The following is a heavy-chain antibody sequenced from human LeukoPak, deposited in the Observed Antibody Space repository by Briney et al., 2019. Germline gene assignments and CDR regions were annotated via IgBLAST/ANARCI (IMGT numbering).Heavy chain of an antibody. Sequence: SETLSLTCTVSGGPISSYYWSWIRQPAGKGLEWIGRIYTSGSTNYNPSLKSRVTMSVDTSKNQFSLKLSSVTAADTAVYYCARDGRTIFGVVIPFDYWGQGTLVTVSS. CDR3: ARDGRTIFGVVIPFDY. CDR1: GGPISSYY. V-gene: IGHV4-4*07. CDR2: IYTSGST. D-gene: IGHD3-3*01. J-gene: IGHJ4*02.